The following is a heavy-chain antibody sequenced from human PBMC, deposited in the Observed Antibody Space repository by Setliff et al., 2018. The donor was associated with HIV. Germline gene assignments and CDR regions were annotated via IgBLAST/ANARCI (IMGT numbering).Heavy chain of an antibody. CDR1: GFTFSSYS. V-gene: IGHV3-21*01. J-gene: IGHJ5*02. D-gene: IGHD6-13*01. CDR3: ARGHLSSSWYNWFDP. Sequence: GGSLRLSCAASGFTFSSYSMNWVRQAPGKGLEWVSSISSSSSYIYYADSVKGRFTISRDNAKNSLYLQMNSLRAEDTAVYYCARGHLSSSWYNWFDPWGQGTLVTVSS. CDR2: ISSSSSYI.